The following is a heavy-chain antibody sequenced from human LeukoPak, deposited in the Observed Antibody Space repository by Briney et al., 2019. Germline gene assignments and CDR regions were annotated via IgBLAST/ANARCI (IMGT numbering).Heavy chain of an antibody. Sequence: ASVKVSCKASGYTFTSYGISWVRQAPGQGLEWMGWMSAYNGNTNYAQKLQGRVTMTTDTSTSTAYMELRSLRSDDTAVYYCARRLNTYYYDSSGYNWCVRWGQGTMVTVSS. CDR2: MSAYNGNT. D-gene: IGHD3-22*01. V-gene: IGHV1-18*01. CDR1: GYTFTSYG. J-gene: IGHJ5*02. CDR3: ARRLNTYYYDSSGYNWCVR.